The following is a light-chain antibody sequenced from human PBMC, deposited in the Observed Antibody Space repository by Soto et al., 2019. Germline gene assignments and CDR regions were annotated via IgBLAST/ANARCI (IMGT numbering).Light chain of an antibody. CDR3: HQYGSSLPYT. Sequence: EIVLTQSPGTLSLSPGDRATLSCRASQSISNNYLAWYQQKPGRAPRLLIYDASSRATGIPYRFSGSGSGTDFTLTISRLYPEDFAVYSCHQYGSSLPYTFGQGTNLEIK. V-gene: IGKV3-20*01. J-gene: IGKJ2*01. CDR2: DAS. CDR1: QSISNNY.